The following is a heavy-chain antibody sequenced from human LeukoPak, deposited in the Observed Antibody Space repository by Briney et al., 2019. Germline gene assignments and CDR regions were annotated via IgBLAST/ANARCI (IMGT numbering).Heavy chain of an antibody. Sequence: GASVKVSCKASGYTFTSYDINWVRQATGQGLEWMGWISAYNGNTNYAQKLQGRVTMTRNTSISTAYMELSSLRAEDTAVYYCARQYYYDSSACLDYWGQGTLVTVSS. CDR2: ISAYNGNT. V-gene: IGHV1-8*01. D-gene: IGHD3-22*01. CDR1: GYTFTSYD. CDR3: ARQYYYDSSACLDY. J-gene: IGHJ4*02.